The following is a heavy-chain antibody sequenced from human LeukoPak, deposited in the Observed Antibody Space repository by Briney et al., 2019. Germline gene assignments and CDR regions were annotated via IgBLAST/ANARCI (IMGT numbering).Heavy chain of an antibody. Sequence: SETLSLTCAVYGGSFSGYYWGWIRQPPGKGLEWIGEINHSGSTNYNPSLKSRVTISVDTSKNQFSLKLSSVTAADTAVYYCARGVRGYSSSWYYWGQGTLVTVSS. V-gene: IGHV4-34*01. CDR1: GGSFSGYY. CDR2: INHSGST. J-gene: IGHJ4*02. CDR3: ARGVRGYSSSWYY. D-gene: IGHD6-13*01.